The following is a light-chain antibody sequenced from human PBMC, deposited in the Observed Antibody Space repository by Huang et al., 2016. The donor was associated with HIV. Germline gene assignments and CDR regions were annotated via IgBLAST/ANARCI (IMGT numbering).Light chain of an antibody. V-gene: IGKV4-1*01. J-gene: IGKJ2*01. Sequence: DIVMTQSPDSLAVSLGERATINFKSSQNILYTSNSKTYLAWYQQKLGQPPKLVISGASTRETGVPDRFSGSGSGTDFTLTISSLQAEDVAVYYCQQYFSIPYTFGQGTKLEI. CDR3: QQYFSIPYT. CDR2: GAS. CDR1: QNILYTSNSKTY.